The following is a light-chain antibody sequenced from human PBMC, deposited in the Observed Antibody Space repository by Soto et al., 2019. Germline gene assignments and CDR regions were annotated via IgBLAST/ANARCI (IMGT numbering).Light chain of an antibody. Sequence: QSVLTQPASVSGSPGQSITISCTGTSTDVGAYNYVSWYQQHPGKAPKLVIFDVTNRPSEVSDRFSGSKSGNTASLTISGLQFEDEADYYCSSYRGVCTPVFGGGTNVTVL. CDR1: STDVGAYNY. J-gene: IGLJ2*01. CDR2: DVT. V-gene: IGLV2-14*01. CDR3: SSYRGVCTPV.